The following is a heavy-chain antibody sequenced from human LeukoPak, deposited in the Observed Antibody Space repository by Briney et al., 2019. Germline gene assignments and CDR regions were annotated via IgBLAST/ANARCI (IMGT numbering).Heavy chain of an antibody. J-gene: IGHJ6*02. Sequence: PSETLSLTCTVSGGSINSYYWSWIRQPPGKGLEWIGYIYYSGSTNYNPSLKSRVTISIDTSKNHFSLKLSSVTAADTAVYYCARQSGGATYYYYGMDVWGQGTTVTVSS. CDR3: ARQSGGATYYYYGMDV. D-gene: IGHD2-15*01. CDR1: GGSINSYY. CDR2: IYYSGST. V-gene: IGHV4-59*08.